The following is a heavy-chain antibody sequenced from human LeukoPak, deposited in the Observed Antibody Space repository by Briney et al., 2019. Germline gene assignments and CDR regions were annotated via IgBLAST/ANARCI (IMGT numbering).Heavy chain of an antibody. Sequence: GGSLRLSCTASGFTFGDYAMSWVRQAPGKGLGWVGFIRSKAYGGTTEYAASVKGRFTISRDDSKSIAYLQMNSLKTEDTAVYCCTRVKRITIFGVVIAYGMDVWGQGTTVTVSS. CDR3: TRVKRITIFGVVIAYGMDV. J-gene: IGHJ6*02. CDR1: GFTFGDYA. V-gene: IGHV3-49*04. D-gene: IGHD3-3*01. CDR2: IRSKAYGGTT.